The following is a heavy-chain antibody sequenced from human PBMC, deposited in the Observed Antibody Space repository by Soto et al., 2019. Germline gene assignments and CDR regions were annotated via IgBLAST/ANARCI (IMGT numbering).Heavy chain of an antibody. CDR2: ISPLFSTT. V-gene: IGHV1-69*01. J-gene: IGHJ4*02. CDR1: GDFFNNYA. D-gene: IGHD6-13*01. Sequence: QVQLVQSGAEVKEPGSSVKVSCKATGDFFNNYAFNWVRQAPGQGLEWMGRISPLFSTTNYAQKFQGRVTIGADELTTIGYLEVSNLESENTAMYYGAASSSVAAAGYFKFWGQGALVTVSP. CDR3: AASSSVAAAGYFKF.